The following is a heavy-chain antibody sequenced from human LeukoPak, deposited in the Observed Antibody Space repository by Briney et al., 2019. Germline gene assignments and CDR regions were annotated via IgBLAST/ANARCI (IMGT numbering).Heavy chain of an antibody. CDR2: IYWDDDK. CDR3: AHRGSSTSCFDY. Sequence: SGPTLLKPTQTLTLTCTFSGFSLSTSGVGVGWIRQPPGKALEWLALIYWDDDKRYSPSLKSRLTITKDTSKNQVVLTMTNMDPVDTATYYCAHRGSSTSCFDYWGQGTLVTVSS. J-gene: IGHJ4*02. D-gene: IGHD2-2*01. CDR1: GFSLSTSGVG. V-gene: IGHV2-5*02.